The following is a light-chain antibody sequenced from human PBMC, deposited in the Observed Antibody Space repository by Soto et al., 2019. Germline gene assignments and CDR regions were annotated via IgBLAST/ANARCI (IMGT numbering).Light chain of an antibody. Sequence: EVVLTQSPGTLSLSPGEGATLSCRASQSVSSNYFAWYQQKAGQAPRLLIYGISTRATGIPDRFSGSGSGTDFTLTISRLEPEDFALYYCEQYDSSPRTFGQGTRVEIK. J-gene: IGKJ1*01. CDR2: GIS. CDR3: EQYDSSPRT. V-gene: IGKV3-20*01. CDR1: QSVSSNY.